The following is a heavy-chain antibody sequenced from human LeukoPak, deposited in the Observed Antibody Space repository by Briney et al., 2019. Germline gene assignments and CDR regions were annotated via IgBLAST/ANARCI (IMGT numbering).Heavy chain of an antibody. Sequence: GGSLRLSCAASGFTFSSYAMSWVRQASGKGLEWVSLIGGGGVSTFYADSVRGRFTISRDNSKKTLYLQMYSLRAEDTAVYYCARDLHGRYFHNWGQGTLVTVSS. V-gene: IGHV3-23*01. CDR3: ARDLHGRYFHN. J-gene: IGHJ1*01. CDR1: GFTFSSYA. CDR2: IGGGGVST.